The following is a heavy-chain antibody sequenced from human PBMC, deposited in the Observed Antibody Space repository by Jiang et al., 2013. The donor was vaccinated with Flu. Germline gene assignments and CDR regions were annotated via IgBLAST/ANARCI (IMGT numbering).Heavy chain of an antibody. J-gene: IGHJ4*02. CDR3: ARETAVSSSWYYYFDY. D-gene: IGHD6-13*01. V-gene: IGHV1-69*06. Sequence: SGAEVKKPGSSVKVSCKASGGTFSSYAISWVRQAPGQGLEWMGGIIPIFGTANYAQKFQGRVTITADKSTSTAYMELSSLRSEDTAVYYCARETAVSSSWYYYFDYWGQGTLVTVSS. CDR2: IIPIFGTA. CDR1: GGTFSSYA.